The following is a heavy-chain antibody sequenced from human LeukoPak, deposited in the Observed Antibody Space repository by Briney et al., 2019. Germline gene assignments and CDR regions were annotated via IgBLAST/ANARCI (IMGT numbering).Heavy chain of an antibody. CDR1: GYTFTSYG. CDR3: ASEAYYYDSSGYSTEYFQH. Sequence: ASVKVSCKASGYTFTSYGISWVRQAPGQGLEWMGWISAYNGNINYAQKLQGRVTMTTDTSTSTAYMELRSLRSDDTAVYYCASEAYYYDSSGYSTEYFQHWGQGTLVTVSS. J-gene: IGHJ1*01. CDR2: ISAYNGNI. V-gene: IGHV1-18*01. D-gene: IGHD3-22*01.